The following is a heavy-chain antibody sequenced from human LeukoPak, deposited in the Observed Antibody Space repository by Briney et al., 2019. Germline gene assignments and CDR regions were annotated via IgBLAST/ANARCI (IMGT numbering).Heavy chain of an antibody. CDR3: ARGRLGDNFDY. CDR2: IYYSGST. J-gene: IGHJ4*02. CDR1: GGSISSGAYY. V-gene: IGHV4-31*03. D-gene: IGHD1-26*01. Sequence: SQTLSLTCSVSGGSISSGAYYWSWIRQHPGKGLEWIGYIYYSGSTYYNPSLKSRVTISLDTSKNQFSLKLSSVTAADTAVYYCARGRLGDNFDYWGQGTLVTVSS.